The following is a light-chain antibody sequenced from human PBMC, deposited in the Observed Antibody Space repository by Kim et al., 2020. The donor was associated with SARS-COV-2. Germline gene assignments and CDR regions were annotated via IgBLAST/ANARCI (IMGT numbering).Light chain of an antibody. CDR2: QDS. J-gene: IGLJ1*01. V-gene: IGLV3-1*01. Sequence: SYELTQPPSVSVSPGQTASITCSGDKLGDKYACWYQQKPGQSPVLVIYQDSKRPSGIPERFSGSNSGNTATLTISGTQAMAEADYYCQAWDGSTGVFGTG. CDR3: QAWDGSTGV. CDR1: KLGDKY.